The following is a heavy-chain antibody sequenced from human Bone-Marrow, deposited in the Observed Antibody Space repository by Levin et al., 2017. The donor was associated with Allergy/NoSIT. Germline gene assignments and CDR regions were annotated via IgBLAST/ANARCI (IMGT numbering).Heavy chain of an antibody. J-gene: IGHJ4*02. Sequence: GESLKISCAASGFTFYNYVMNWARQSPGKGLEWVSGISSSGGSTYYADSVKGRFTISRDNSKNTLYLQINSLRAEDTAVYYCAKAKSHLDYYGSGSYDFWGQGTLVTVSS. CDR2: ISSSGGST. D-gene: IGHD3-10*01. V-gene: IGHV3-23*01. CDR1: GFTFYNYV. CDR3: AKAKSHLDYYGSGSYDF.